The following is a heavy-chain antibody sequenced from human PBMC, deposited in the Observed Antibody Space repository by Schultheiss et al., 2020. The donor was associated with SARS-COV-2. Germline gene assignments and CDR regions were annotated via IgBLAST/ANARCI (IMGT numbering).Heavy chain of an antibody. CDR3: TRLQLELFFDY. CDR2: IRSKAYGGTT. D-gene: IGHD1-7*01. CDR1: GFTFGDYA. Sequence: GGSLRLSCTASGFTFGDYAMSWVRQAPGKGLEWVGFIRSKAYGGTTDYAAPVKGRFTISRDDSKNTLYLQMNSLKTEDTAVYYCTRLQLELFFDYWGQGSLVTVSS. J-gene: IGHJ4*02. V-gene: IGHV3-49*04.